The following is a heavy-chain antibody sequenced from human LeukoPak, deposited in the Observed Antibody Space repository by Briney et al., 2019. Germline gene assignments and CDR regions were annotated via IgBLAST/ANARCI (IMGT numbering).Heavy chain of an antibody. CDR2: FSGGAGST. J-gene: IGHJ4*02. CDR1: GFIFSSHV. Sequence: GGSLRLSCAAAGFIFSSHVMSWVRQAPGKGLEWVSGFSGGAGSTYYADSVRGRFTISGDNSKKLLYLQMDSLRAEDTAVYYCARSEIYKYGYNPNTKFDYWGEETLVTVSS. CDR3: ARSEIYKYGYNPNTKFDY. D-gene: IGHD5-18*01. V-gene: IGHV3-23*01.